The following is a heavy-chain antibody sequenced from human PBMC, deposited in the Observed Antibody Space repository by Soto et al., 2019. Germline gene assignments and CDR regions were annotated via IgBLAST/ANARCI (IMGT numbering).Heavy chain of an antibody. Sequence: ASVKVSCKASGHTFSSYAMHWVRQAPGQRLEWMGWINAGNGNTKYSQKFQGRVSITRDTSASTVYMELSSLRSEDTAVYYCARVTGYYAPDYWGHGTLVTVSS. CDR2: INAGNGNT. CDR1: GHTFSSYA. D-gene: IGHD3-9*01. J-gene: IGHJ4*01. V-gene: IGHV1-3*01. CDR3: ARVTGYYAPDY.